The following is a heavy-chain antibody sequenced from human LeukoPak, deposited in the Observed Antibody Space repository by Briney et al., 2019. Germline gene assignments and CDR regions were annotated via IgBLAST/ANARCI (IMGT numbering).Heavy chain of an antibody. CDR2: IYHSGDT. CDR3: ARVSLWFGFES. CDR1: GGSISSGGYY. Sequence: SETLSLTCTVSGGSISSGGYYWSWIRQPPGKGLEWIGYIYHSGDTNYNPSLGGRITISVDKSKNLFSLKVTSVTAADTATYYCARVSLWFGFESWGQGSLVTVSS. D-gene: IGHD3-10*01. V-gene: IGHV4-30-2*01. J-gene: IGHJ4*02.